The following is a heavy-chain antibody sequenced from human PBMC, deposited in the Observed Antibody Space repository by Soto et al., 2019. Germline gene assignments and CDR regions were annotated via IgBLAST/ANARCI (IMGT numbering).Heavy chain of an antibody. J-gene: IGHJ4*02. CDR2: INSAGSSI. D-gene: IGHD3-10*01. Sequence: EVHLVESGGGLVQPGESLRLSCGGSGFTFSSYWMHWVRQAPGKGLVWVSRINSAGSSINYADSVKGRFTISRDNAKNTLYLQRNSLRAEDTAVYYCARAGSYRFDYWGQGTLVTVSS. CDR1: GFTFSSYW. CDR3: ARAGSYRFDY. V-gene: IGHV3-74*01.